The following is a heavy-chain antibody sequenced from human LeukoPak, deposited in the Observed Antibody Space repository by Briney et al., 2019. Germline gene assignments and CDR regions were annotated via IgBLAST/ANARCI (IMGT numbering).Heavy chain of an antibody. J-gene: IGHJ4*02. CDR3: ARELIGSWYYFDY. CDR2: IKQDGSEK. Sequence: PGGSLRLSCAASGFTFSSYAMSWVRQAPGKGLEWVANIKQDGSEKYYVDSVKGRFTISRDNAKNSLYLQMNSLRAEDTAVYYCARELIGSWYYFDYWGQGTLVTVSS. D-gene: IGHD6-13*01. V-gene: IGHV3-7*01. CDR1: GFTFSSYA.